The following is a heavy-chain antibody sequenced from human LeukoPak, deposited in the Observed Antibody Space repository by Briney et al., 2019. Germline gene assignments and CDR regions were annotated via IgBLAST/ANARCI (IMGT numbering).Heavy chain of an antibody. V-gene: IGHV3-23*01. CDR1: GFTFSSYA. CDR3: AKESTYYYGSGSSRAYYFDY. J-gene: IGHJ4*02. Sequence: PGGSLRLSCAASGFTFSSYAMSWVRQAPGKGLEWVSAISGSGGSTYYAGSVKGRFTISRDNSKNTLYLQMNSLRAEDTAVYYCAKESTYYYGSGSSRAYYFDYWRQGTLVTVSS. CDR2: ISGSGGST. D-gene: IGHD3-10*01.